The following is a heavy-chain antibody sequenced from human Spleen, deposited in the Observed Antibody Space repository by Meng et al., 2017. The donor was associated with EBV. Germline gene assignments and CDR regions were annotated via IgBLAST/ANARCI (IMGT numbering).Heavy chain of an antibody. D-gene: IGHD3-10*01. CDR2: LIPMLGAP. CDR3: ASESGRGYTPDY. J-gene: IGHJ4*02. V-gene: IGHV1-69*06. Sequence: QVQLVQSGAGVKEPGYSVKVSCKTSGGTFSSDAISWVRQAPGQGLEWMGGLIPMLGAPNYAQKFQDRVTIIADKSTSIHYMELSSLRSDDTAVYYCASESGRGYTPDYWGRGTLVTVSS. CDR1: GGTFSSDA.